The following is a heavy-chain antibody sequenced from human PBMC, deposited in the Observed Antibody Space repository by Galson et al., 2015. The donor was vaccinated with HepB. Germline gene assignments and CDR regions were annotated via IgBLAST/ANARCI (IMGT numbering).Heavy chain of an antibody. D-gene: IGHD3-3*01. J-gene: IGHJ4*02. CDR3: ARVNTIFGVVNSYYFDY. V-gene: IGHV1-2*02. Sequence: SVKVSCKASGYTFTGYYMHWVRQAPGRGLEWMGWINPNSGGTNYAQKFQGRVTMTRDTSISTAYMELSRLRSDDTAVYYCARVNTIFGVVNSYYFDYWGQGTLVTVSS. CDR1: GYTFTGYY. CDR2: INPNSGGT.